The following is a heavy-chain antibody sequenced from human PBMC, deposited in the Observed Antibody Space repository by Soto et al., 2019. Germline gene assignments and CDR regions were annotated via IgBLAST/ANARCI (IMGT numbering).Heavy chain of an antibody. CDR1: GGPISSGGYY. CDR2: FYYSGST. CDR3: ARSIDP. J-gene: IGHJ5*02. Sequence: QVQLQESGPGLVKPSQTLSLTCTFSGGPISSGGYYWSWIRQHPGKGLEWIGYFYYSGSTYYNLSLKRRVTISVHTSKTQFSLKLSSVTAADTAVYYCARSIDPWGQGTLVTVSS. V-gene: IGHV4-31*03.